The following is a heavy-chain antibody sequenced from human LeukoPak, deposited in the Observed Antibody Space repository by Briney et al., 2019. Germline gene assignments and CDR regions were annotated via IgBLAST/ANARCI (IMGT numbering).Heavy chain of an antibody. J-gene: IGHJ4*02. V-gene: IGHV3-23*01. Sequence: PGGSLRLSCAASGFTFSSYGMSWVRQAPGKGLEWVSGISGSGDTTYYADSAKGRFTISRDNSKKTLFLQMNSLRAEDTAIYYCATSGSYSYWGQGTLVTVSS. CDR3: ATSGSYSY. CDR2: ISGSGDTT. D-gene: IGHD1-26*01. CDR1: GFTFSSYG.